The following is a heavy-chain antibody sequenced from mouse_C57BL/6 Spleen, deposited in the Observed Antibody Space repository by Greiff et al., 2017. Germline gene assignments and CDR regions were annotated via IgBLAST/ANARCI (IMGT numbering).Heavy chain of an antibody. CDR3: ARGYGRDFDV. J-gene: IGHJ1*03. CDR2: IHPNSGSN. CDR1: GYTFTSYW. V-gene: IGHV1-64*01. Sequence: VQLQQPGAELVKPGASVKLSCKASGYTFTSYWMHWVKQRPGQGLEWIGMIHPNSGSNNYNEKFKSKATLTVDKSSSTAYMQLSSRTSEDSAVYYCARGYGRDFDVWGTGTTVTVSS. D-gene: IGHD1-1*01.